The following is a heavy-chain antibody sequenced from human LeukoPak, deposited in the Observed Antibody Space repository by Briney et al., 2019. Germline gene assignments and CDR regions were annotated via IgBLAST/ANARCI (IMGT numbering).Heavy chain of an antibody. CDR3: ARDDAGYRGYPY. J-gene: IGHJ4*02. Sequence: GGSLRFSSTASGSTISCSLMTCIRQAPGKGLEWVANIKEDGSAKYYVDSMKGRFTISRDNAKNSLYLQINSLRAEDTAVYYCARDDAGYRGYPYWGQGTLVTVSS. CDR2: IKEDGSAK. CDR1: GSTISCSL. D-gene: IGHD5-12*01. V-gene: IGHV3-7*04.